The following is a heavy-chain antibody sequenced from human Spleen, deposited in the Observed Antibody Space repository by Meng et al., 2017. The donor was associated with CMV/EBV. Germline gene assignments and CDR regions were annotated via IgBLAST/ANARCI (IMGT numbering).Heavy chain of an antibody. D-gene: IGHD2-2*01. CDR3: ARVPSLGYCSSTSCPRGTYFDY. V-gene: IGHV4-34*01. CDR1: DYD. CDR2: INHGGSN. J-gene: IGHJ4*02. Sequence: DYDWSWIRQPPGKGLEWIGEINHGGSNNYNPSLKSRVTISVDTSKNQFSLKLSSVTAADTAVYYCARVPSLGYCSSTSCPRGTYFDYWGQGTLVTVSS.